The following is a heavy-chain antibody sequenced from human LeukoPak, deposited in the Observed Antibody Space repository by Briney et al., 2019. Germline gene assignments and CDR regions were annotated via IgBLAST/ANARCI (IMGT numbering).Heavy chain of an antibody. Sequence: SETLSLTCTVSGGSISGYYWTWIRQPPEKGLEWIGFIYSTGSASYNPSLKSRVTISVDTSKNQFSLHLSSVTAADTAVYYCARSEAYCSGGSCYLDAFDIWGQGTMVTVSS. CDR1: GGSISGYY. CDR2: IYSTGSA. CDR3: ARSEAYCSGGSCYLDAFDI. V-gene: IGHV4-59*01. J-gene: IGHJ3*02. D-gene: IGHD2-15*01.